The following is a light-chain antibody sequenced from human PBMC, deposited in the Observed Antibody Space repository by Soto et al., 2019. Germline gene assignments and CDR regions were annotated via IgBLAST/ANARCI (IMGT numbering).Light chain of an antibody. V-gene: IGLV2-14*01. J-gene: IGLJ1*01. CDR1: SSYVGGYNY. CDR2: DVS. CDR3: SSYTSRRTYV. Sequence: QSVLTQPASVSGSPGQSITISCTGTSSYVGGYNYVSWYQQHPGKAPKLIIYDVSNWPSGVSNRFSGSKSGNTASLTISGLQAEDEGDYYCSSYTSRRTYVFGTGTKVTVL.